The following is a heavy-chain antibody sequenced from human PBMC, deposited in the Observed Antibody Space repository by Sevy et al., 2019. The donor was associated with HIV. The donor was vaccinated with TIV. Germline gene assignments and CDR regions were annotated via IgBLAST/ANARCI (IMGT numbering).Heavy chain of an antibody. V-gene: IGHV3-30*18. CDR1: GFTVSGNY. CDR2: ISHDGINE. CDR3: ANAYSGSYSHSYLYALDV. D-gene: IGHD1-26*01. J-gene: IGHJ6*02. Sequence: GGSLRLSCEASGFTVSGNYMAWVRLAPGKGLDWVALISHDGINEYYADSVKGRFTISRDNSKNTVYLEMNSLRNEDTAIYFCANAYSGSYSHSYLYALDVWGQGTTVTVSS.